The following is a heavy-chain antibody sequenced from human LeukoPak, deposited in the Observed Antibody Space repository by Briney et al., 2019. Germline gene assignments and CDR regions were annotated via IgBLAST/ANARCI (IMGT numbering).Heavy chain of an antibody. D-gene: IGHD5-12*01. CDR2: INPDSGGT. CDR1: GYSFSDYY. V-gene: IGHV1-2*02. Sequence: ASVKVSCKASGYSFSDYYIHWLRQAPGQGLEWMGWINPDSGGTNYAQRFQGRVTMTRDTSITIVYMELSRLRSDDTAVFYCTREARAGNWFDPWGQGTPVIVSS. CDR3: TREARAGNWFDP. J-gene: IGHJ5*02.